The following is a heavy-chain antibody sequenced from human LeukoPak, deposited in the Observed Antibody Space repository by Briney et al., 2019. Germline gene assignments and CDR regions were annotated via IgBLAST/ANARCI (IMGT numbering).Heavy chain of an antibody. CDR1: GGSISSYY. Sequence: PSETLSLTCTISGGSISSYYWSWIRQPPGKGLEGIGYIYYSGSTNYNPSLKSRVTISVETSKNQFSLKLSSVTAADTAVYYCARDQGPSGLAWFDPWGQGTLVTVSS. J-gene: IGHJ5*02. CDR3: ARDQGPSGLAWFDP. CDR2: IYYSGST. V-gene: IGHV4-59*01. D-gene: IGHD5-12*01.